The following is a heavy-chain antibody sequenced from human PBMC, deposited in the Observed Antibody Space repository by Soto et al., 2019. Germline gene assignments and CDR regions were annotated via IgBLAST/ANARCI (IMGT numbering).Heavy chain of an antibody. V-gene: IGHV1-69*06. CDR1: GGTFSSYA. J-gene: IGHJ3*02. CDR3: AGPRGETPYRSGYYYIDAFDI. CDR2: IIPIFGTA. Sequence: SVKVYCKASGGTFSSYAISWVRQAPGQVLEWMGGIIPIFGTANYAQKFQGRVTITADKSTSTAYMELSSLRSEGTAVYYCAGPRGETPYRSGYYYIDAFDIWGQGTMVTVSS. D-gene: IGHD3-22*01.